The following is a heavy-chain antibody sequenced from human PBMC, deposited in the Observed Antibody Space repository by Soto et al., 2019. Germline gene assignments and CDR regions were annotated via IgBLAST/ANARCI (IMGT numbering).Heavy chain of an antibody. Sequence: QAQLVQSGREVRRPGASVKFSCRCSDNTFTNYGTNWVRQPPGQGLEWLGWISGYNANTKDAQKFQDRVTMTADTSTRTAYLEVRSLTSDDSGIYFCAATGGHYFGLDVWGQGTTVTVSS. D-gene: IGHD2-8*02. V-gene: IGHV1-18*01. CDR3: AATGGHYFGLDV. CDR2: ISGYNANT. CDR1: DNTFTNYG. J-gene: IGHJ6*02.